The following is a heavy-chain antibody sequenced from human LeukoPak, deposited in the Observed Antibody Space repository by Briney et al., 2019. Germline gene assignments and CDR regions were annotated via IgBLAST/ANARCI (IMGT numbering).Heavy chain of an antibody. Sequence: PGGSLRLSCVVSGFTVSNFWMHWVRQGPGKGLEWVARINTDGKVTNYADFVKGRATISRDNAKNTLFLEMSGLRADDTAVYYCSRGYNYRFDFWGQGTLVVVSS. CDR2: INTDGKVT. V-gene: IGHV3-74*01. CDR1: GFTVSNFW. J-gene: IGHJ4*02. D-gene: IGHD3-22*01. CDR3: SRGYNYRFDF.